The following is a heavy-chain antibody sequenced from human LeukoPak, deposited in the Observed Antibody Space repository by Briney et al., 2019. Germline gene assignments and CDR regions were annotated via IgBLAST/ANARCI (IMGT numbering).Heavy chain of an antibody. D-gene: IGHD2-2*02. CDR2: IYYSGST. V-gene: IGHV4-30-4*08. CDR3: ARDGGVVVPAAIGEGWFDP. Sequence: SQTLSLTCTVSGGSISSGDYYWSWIRQPPGKGLEWIGYIYYSGSTYYNPSLKSRVTISVDTSKNQFSLKLSSVTAADTAVYYCARDGGVVVPAAIGEGWFDPWGQGTLVTVSS. J-gene: IGHJ5*02. CDR1: GGSISSGDYY.